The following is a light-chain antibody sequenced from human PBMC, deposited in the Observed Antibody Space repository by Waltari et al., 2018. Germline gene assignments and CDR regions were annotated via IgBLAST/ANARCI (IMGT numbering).Light chain of an antibody. J-gene: IGKJ3*01. V-gene: IGKV1-39*01. Sequence: DIQMTQSPSSLSASVGDRVTITCRASQSISSYLNWYQQKPGKAPKLLIYAASSLQSGVPSRFSGSGSGTDFTLTISSLQPEDFATYYCQQYDNWPPTFGPGTRVDI. CDR1: QSISSY. CDR2: AAS. CDR3: QQYDNWPPT.